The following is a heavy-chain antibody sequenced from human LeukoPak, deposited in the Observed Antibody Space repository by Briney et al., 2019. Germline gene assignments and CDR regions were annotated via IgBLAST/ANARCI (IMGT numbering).Heavy chain of an antibody. D-gene: IGHD5-18*01. CDR1: GFTVSSNY. V-gene: IGHV3-66*02. J-gene: IGHJ6*03. CDR3: ACGYSYTNMDV. Sequence: GGSLRLSCAASGFTVSSNYMSWVRQAPGKGLEWVSVIYSRGSTYYADSVKGRFTISRDNSKNTLYLQMNSLRAEDTAVYYCACGYSYTNMDVWGKGTTVTVSS. CDR2: IYSRGST.